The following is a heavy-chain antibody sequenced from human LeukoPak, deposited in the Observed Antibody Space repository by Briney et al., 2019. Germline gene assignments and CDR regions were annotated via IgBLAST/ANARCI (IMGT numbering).Heavy chain of an antibody. CDR1: GFTFSSYW. CDR3: ARDVVRPSTDAFDI. V-gene: IGHV3-7*01. D-gene: IGHD4-23*01. Sequence: GGSLRLSCAASGFTFSSYWMSWVRQAPGKGLEWVANIKQDGSEKYYVDSVKGRFTISRDNAKNSLYLQMNSLRAEDTAVYYCARDVVRPSTDAFDIWGQGTMATVSS. CDR2: IKQDGSEK. J-gene: IGHJ3*02.